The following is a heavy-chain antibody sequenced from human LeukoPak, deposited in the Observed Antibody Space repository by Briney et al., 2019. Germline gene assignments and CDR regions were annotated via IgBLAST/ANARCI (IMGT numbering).Heavy chain of an antibody. Sequence: SQTLSLTCTVSGGSISSGDYYWSWIRQPPGKGLEWIGYIYYSGSTNYNPSLKSRVTISVDTSKNQFSLKLSSVTAADTAVYYCASITRYCSSTSCYAFDPWGQGTLVTVYS. CDR3: ASITRYCSSTSCYAFDP. CDR1: GGSISSGDYY. J-gene: IGHJ5*02. D-gene: IGHD2-2*01. CDR2: IYYSGST. V-gene: IGHV4-30-4*01.